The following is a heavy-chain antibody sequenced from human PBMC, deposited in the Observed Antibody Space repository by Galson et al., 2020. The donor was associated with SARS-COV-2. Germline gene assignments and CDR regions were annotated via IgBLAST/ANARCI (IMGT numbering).Heavy chain of an antibody. V-gene: IGHV3-33*01. Sequence: TGGSLRLSCAASGFTFSSYGMHWVRQAPGKGLEWVAVIWYDGSNKYYADSVKGRFTISRDNSKNTLYLQMNSLRAEDTAVYYCARDGPHSSGWYGLVYYYYGMDVWGQGTTVTVSS. CDR2: IWYDGSNK. D-gene: IGHD6-19*01. J-gene: IGHJ6*02. CDR3: ARDGPHSSGWYGLVYYYYGMDV. CDR1: GFTFSSYG.